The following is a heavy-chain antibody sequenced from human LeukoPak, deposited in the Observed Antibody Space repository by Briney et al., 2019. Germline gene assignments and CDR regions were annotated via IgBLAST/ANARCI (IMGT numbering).Heavy chain of an antibody. CDR3: AGRVRYDSSGHFHFDYFDY. D-gene: IGHD3-22*01. V-gene: IGHV5-51*01. J-gene: IGHJ4*02. CDR1: GYSFTSYW. CDR2: IYPADSDT. Sequence: GESLKISCKGSGYSFTSYWIGWVRQMPGKGLEWMGIIYPADSDTRYSPSFQGQVTISADKSISTAYLQWSSLKASDTAVYYLAGRVRYDSSGHFHFDYFDYWGQGTLVPVS.